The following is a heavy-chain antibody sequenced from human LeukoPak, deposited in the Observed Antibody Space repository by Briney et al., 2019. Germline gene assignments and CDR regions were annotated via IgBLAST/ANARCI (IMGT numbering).Heavy chain of an antibody. CDR3: ARGSGSYYAFDI. CDR2: TYYRSKWFS. V-gene: IGHV6-1*01. CDR1: ADGVSSNSAT. D-gene: IGHD1-26*01. Sequence: QTLSLTSAISADGVSSNSATWNWIWPSPSGGLQWLGRTYYRSKWFSDYAVSVKSRTTFNPDTSKNQLSLQLNSVTPEDTAVYYCARGSGSYYAFDIWGQGTMVTVSS. J-gene: IGHJ3*02.